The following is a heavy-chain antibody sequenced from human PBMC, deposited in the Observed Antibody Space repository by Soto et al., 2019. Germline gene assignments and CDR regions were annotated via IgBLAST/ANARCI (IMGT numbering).Heavy chain of an antibody. D-gene: IGHD3-3*01. CDR3: ARGGGVGVAGSAAFDM. V-gene: IGHV1-2*02. Sequence: QLHLVQSGAVVKKPGASVTVSCSASGYPVTAYYMHWVRQAPGRGLEWMGGINPATGAAKYTRTVRGGVTMTRDRSTRTVFMELSGLTSEDTAFFYWARGGGVGVAGSAAFDMWGQGTLVTVSS. CDR1: GYPVTAYY. J-gene: IGHJ3*02. CDR2: INPATGAA.